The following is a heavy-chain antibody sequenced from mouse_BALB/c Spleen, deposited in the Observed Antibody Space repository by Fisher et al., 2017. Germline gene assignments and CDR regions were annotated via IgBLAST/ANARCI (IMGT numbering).Heavy chain of an antibody. J-gene: IGHJ4*01. D-gene: IGHD2-4*01. Sequence: RFTISRDNARNILYLQMSSLRSEDTAMYYCARGYGSTMITTGAMDYWGQGTSVTVSS. V-gene: IGHV5-6-5*01. CDR3: ARGYGSTMITTGAMDY.